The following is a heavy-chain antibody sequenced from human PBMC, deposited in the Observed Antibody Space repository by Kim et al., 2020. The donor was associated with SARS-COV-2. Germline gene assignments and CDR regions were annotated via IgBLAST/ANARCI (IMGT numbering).Heavy chain of an antibody. CDR3: AREAEGGFIDC. J-gene: IGHJ4*02. Sequence: GGSLRLSCAASGFTFSSYGMHWVRQAPGKGLEWVAVIWYDGSNKYYADSVKGRFTISRDNSKNTLYLQMNSLRAEDTAVYYCAREAEGGFIDCWGQGTLVTVSS. V-gene: IGHV3-33*01. CDR1: GFTFSSYG. CDR2: IWYDGSNK. D-gene: IGHD5-12*01.